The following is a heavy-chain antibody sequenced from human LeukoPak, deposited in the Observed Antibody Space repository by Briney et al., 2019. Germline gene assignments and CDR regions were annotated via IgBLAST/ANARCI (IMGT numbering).Heavy chain of an antibody. Sequence: PGRSLRLSCAASGFTFSSYAMHWVRQAPGKGLEWVAVISYDGSNKYYADSVKGRFTISRDNSKNTLYLQMNSLRAEDTAVYYCAKERLPGLWAHYWGQGTLVTVSS. CDR3: AKERLPGLWAHY. V-gene: IGHV3-30-3*01. J-gene: IGHJ4*02. CDR1: GFTFSSYA. D-gene: IGHD3-16*01. CDR2: ISYDGSNK.